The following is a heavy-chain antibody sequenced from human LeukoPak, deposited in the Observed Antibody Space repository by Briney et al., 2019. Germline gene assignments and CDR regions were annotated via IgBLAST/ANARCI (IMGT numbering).Heavy chain of an antibody. D-gene: IGHD3-10*01. CDR1: GGSISSGGYY. J-gene: IGHJ4*02. CDR2: IYYSGST. Sequence: SETLSLTCTVSGGSISSGGYYLSWIRQHPGKGLEWIGYIYYSGSTYYNPSLKSRVIISVDTSKNQFSLKLSSVTAADTAVYYCARGSYGSGSYYPTLPFDYWGQGTLVTVSS. V-gene: IGHV4-31*03. CDR3: ARGSYGSGSYYPTLPFDY.